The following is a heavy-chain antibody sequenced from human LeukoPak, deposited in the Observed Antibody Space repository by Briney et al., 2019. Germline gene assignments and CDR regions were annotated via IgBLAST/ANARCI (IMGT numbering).Heavy chain of an antibody. Sequence: PGGSLRLSCAASGFTFSSYEMNWVRQAPGKGLEWVSYISSSGSTIYYADSVKGRFTISRDNSKNTLYLQMNSLRAEDTAVYYCAKVGSYYYGSGSSDLPDYWGQGTLVTVSS. J-gene: IGHJ4*02. D-gene: IGHD3-10*01. CDR1: GFTFSSYE. CDR2: ISSSGSTI. CDR3: AKVGSYYYGSGSSDLPDY. V-gene: IGHV3-48*03.